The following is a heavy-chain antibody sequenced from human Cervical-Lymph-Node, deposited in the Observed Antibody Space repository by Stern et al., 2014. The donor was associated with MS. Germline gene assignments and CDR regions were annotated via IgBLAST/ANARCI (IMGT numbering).Heavy chain of an antibody. CDR1: GGTFSNSA. D-gene: IGHD2-21*01. CDR2: IIPIFGTA. Sequence: QLVQSGAEVKKPGSSVKVSCKTSGGTFSNSAFSWIRQAPGQGLEWMAAIIPIFGTATYAQRFQGRVTISAHESTNTAYMELSSLRSEDTAVYYCATSAGFYSAMDVWGQGTTVTVSS. V-gene: IGHV1-69*01. CDR3: ATSAGFYSAMDV. J-gene: IGHJ6*02.